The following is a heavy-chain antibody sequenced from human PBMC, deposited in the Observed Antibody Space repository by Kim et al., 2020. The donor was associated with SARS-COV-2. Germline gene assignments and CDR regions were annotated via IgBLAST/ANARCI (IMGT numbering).Heavy chain of an antibody. CDR2: ISWNSGSI. CDR3: AKGGYSGYDYLIY. V-gene: IGHV3-9*01. CDR1: GFTFGDYA. D-gene: IGHD5-12*01. Sequence: GGSLRLSCAASGFTFGDYAMHWVRQAPGKGLEWVSGISWNSGSIGYADSVKGRFTISRDNAKNSLYLQMNSLRAEDTALYYCAKGGYSGYDYLIYWGQGTLVTVSS. J-gene: IGHJ4*02.